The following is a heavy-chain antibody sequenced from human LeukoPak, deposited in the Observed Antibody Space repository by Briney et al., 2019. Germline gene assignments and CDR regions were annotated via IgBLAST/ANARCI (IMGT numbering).Heavy chain of an antibody. CDR3: AELGITMIGGV. V-gene: IGHV1-46*01. J-gene: IGHJ6*04. CDR2: INPSGGST. D-gene: IGHD3-10*02. Sequence: ASVKVSCKASGYTFTSYYMHWVRQAPGQGLEWMGIINPSGGSTSYAQKFQGRVTMTRDTSTSTVYMELSSLRSEDTAVYYCAELGITMIGGVWGKGTTVTISS. CDR1: GYTFTSYY.